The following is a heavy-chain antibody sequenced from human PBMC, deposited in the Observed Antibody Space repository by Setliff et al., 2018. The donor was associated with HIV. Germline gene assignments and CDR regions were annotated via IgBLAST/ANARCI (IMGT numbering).Heavy chain of an antibody. V-gene: IGHV2-70*11. CDR2: IDWDDDK. CDR1: GFSLSTDGMC. J-gene: IGHJ4*02. D-gene: IGHD6-19*01. CDR3: ARMASSGWYPFDY. Sequence: SGPTLVNPTEPLTLTCTFSGFSLSTDGMCVSWIRQPPGKALEWLARIDWDDDKYYSTSLKTRLTISKDTSKNQVVLTMTTMDPVDTATYYCARMASSGWYPFDYWGQGTLVTVSS.